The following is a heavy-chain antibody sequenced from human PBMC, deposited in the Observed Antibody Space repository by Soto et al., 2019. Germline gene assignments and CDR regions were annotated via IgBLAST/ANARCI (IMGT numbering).Heavy chain of an antibody. V-gene: IGHV4-39*07. CDR1: GGSISSSSYY. CDR2: IYYSGTT. Sequence: SETLSLTCTVSGGSISSSSYYWGWIRQPPGKGLEWIGSIYYSGTTNYHPSLKSRVTISLDTSKNQFSLKLSSVTAADTAVYYCARLGGYYQAFDSWGQGTLVTVSS. D-gene: IGHD3-22*01. J-gene: IGHJ4*02. CDR3: ARLGGYYQAFDS.